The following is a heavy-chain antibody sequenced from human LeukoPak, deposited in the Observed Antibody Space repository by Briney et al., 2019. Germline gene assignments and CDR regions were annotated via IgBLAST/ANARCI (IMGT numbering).Heavy chain of an antibody. CDR2: INDRGST. CDR1: GGSFSGYS. Sequence: PSETLSLTCAVYGGSFSGYSWSWIRQPPGKGLEWIGEINDRGSTNYNPYLKSRVTMSVDTSKNQFSLKLSSVTAADTAVYYCAREGYSYGYYYYYYMDVWGKGTTVTVSS. D-gene: IGHD5-18*01. V-gene: IGHV4-34*01. CDR3: AREGYSYGYYYYYYMDV. J-gene: IGHJ6*03.